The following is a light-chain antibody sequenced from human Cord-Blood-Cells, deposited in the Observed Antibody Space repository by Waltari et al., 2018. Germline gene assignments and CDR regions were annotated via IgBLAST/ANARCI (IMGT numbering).Light chain of an antibody. V-gene: IGKV2-28*01. CDR2: LGS. Sequence: DIVMTQSPLSLPVTPGEPASISCSSSQSLMHSNGYNYLDWYLQKQGQSPQLLIYLGSNRATGVPDRFSGSGSGTDFTLKISRVEAEDVGVYYCMQALQTPPWTFGQGTKVEIK. CDR3: MQALQTPPWT. CDR1: QSLMHSNGYNY. J-gene: IGKJ1*01.